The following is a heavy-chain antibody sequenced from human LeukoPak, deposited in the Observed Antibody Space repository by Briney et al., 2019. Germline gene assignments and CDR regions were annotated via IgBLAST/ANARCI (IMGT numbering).Heavy chain of an antibody. CDR2: ISSSSSTI. J-gene: IGHJ4*02. CDR3: ARDLGWPIFDY. CDR1: GFTFSSYS. V-gene: IGHV3-48*01. Sequence: PGGSLGLSCAASGFTFSSYSMNWVRQAPGKGLEWVSYISSSSSTIYYADSVKGRFTISRDNAKNSLYLQMNSLRAEDTAVYYCARDLGWPIFDYWGQGTLVTVSS. D-gene: IGHD6-19*01.